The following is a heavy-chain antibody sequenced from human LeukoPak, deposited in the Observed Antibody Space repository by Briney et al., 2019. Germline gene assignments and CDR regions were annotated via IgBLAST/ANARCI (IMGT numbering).Heavy chain of an antibody. V-gene: IGHV3-33*01. CDR1: GFTFSSYG. CDR3: ARDPSPYYGSGSYYNAHFYFDY. CDR2: IWYDGSNK. J-gene: IGHJ4*02. D-gene: IGHD3-10*01. Sequence: GGSLRLSCAASGFTFSSYGMHWVRQAPGKGLEWVAVIWYDGSNKYYADSVKGRFTISRDNSKNTLYLQMNSLRAEDTAMYYCARDPSPYYGSGSYYNAHFYFDYWGQGTLVTVSS.